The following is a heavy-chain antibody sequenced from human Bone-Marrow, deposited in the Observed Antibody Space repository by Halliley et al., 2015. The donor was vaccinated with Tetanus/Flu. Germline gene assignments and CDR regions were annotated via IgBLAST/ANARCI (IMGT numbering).Heavy chain of an antibody. D-gene: IGHD1-1*01. CDR2: ISAYNGNP. CDR3: ARATIDPTPLRMFDP. Sequence: GWISAYNGNPNYAQEFQGRVTLTIDTSASTAYMELRSLRSDDTAVYFCARATIDPTPLRMFDPWGQGTLVTVSS. J-gene: IGHJ5*02. V-gene: IGHV1-18*01.